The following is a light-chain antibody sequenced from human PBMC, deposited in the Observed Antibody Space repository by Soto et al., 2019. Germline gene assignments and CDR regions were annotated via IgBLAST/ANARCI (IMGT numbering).Light chain of an antibody. CDR1: QSISSW. V-gene: IGKV1-5*01. CDR2: DAS. J-gene: IGKJ2*01. Sequence: DIQMTQSLTTLSASVGDRVSITCRASQSISSWLAWYQQKPGKAPKLLIYDASSLESGVPSRFSGSGSGTELTLTISSLQPDDFATYYCQQYNSYSYTFGQGTKLEIK. CDR3: QQYNSYSYT.